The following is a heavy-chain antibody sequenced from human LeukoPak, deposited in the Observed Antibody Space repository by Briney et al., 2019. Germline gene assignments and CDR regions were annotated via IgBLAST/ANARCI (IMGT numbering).Heavy chain of an antibody. CDR1: GFTFSSYA. CDR2: ISGSGGSI. D-gene: IGHD1-26*01. J-gene: IGHJ6*03. V-gene: IGHV3-23*01. CDR3: AKEGGSTPYYYYMDV. Sequence: GESLKISCAASGFTFSSYAMSWVRQAPGKGLEWVSAISGSGGSIYYADSVKGRFTISRDNSKNTLYLQMNSLRAEDTAVYYCAKEGGSTPYYYYMDVWGKGTTVTVSS.